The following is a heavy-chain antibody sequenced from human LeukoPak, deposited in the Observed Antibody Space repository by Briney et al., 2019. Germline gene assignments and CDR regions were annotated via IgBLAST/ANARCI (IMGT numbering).Heavy chain of an antibody. Sequence: GGSLRLSCAASGFTFSDYYMSWIRQAPGKGLEWVSYVSSSGSTIYYADSVKGRFTISRDNSKNTLYLQMNSLRAEDTAVYYCAKSRNYYGSGSYYKGYYYYYGMDVWGQGTTVTVSS. CDR2: VSSSGSTI. CDR1: GFTFSDYY. V-gene: IGHV3-11*01. CDR3: AKSRNYYGSGSYYKGYYYYYGMDV. J-gene: IGHJ6*02. D-gene: IGHD3-10*01.